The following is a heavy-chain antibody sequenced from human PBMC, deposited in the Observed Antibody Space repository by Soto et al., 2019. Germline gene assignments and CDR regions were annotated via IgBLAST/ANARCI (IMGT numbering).Heavy chain of an antibody. D-gene: IGHD6-13*01. Sequence: PGESLKISCKGSGYSFTSYWIGWVRQMPGKGLEWMGIIYPGDSDTRYSPSFQGQVTISADKSISTAYLQWSSLKASDTAMYYCARHVGDSSSWYYYYYGRDVWGQGTTVTVSS. V-gene: IGHV5-51*01. CDR1: GYSFTSYW. CDR2: IYPGDSDT. J-gene: IGHJ6*02. CDR3: ARHVGDSSSWYYYYYGRDV.